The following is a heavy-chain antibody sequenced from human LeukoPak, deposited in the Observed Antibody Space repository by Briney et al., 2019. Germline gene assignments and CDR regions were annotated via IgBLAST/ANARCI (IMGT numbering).Heavy chain of an antibody. CDR1: GFTFSSYA. CDR3: AKDPTKRDTVTIDY. CDR2: ISGRGGST. D-gene: IGHD4-17*01. Sequence: PGGSLRLSCAASGFTFSSYAMSWVRQAPGKGLEWVSAISGRGGSTYYADSVKGRFTISRDNSKNTLYLQMNSLRAEDTAVYYRAKDPTKRDTVTIDYWGQGTLVTVSS. V-gene: IGHV3-23*01. J-gene: IGHJ4*02.